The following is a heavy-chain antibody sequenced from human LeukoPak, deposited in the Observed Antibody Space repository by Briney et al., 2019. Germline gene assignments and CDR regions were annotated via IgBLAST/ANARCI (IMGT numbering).Heavy chain of an antibody. V-gene: IGHV4-28*01. D-gene: IGHD6-19*01. CDR3: ARNQAVAANRGAFDI. Sequence: TSETLSLTCAVSGYSISSNNWWAWIRQPPGKGLEWIGYIYYSGNTYYNPYNPPLTSRVTMSVDTSKNQFSLKLDSVTEIDTAMYYCARNQAVAANRGAFDIWGQGTMVTVSS. CDR1: GYSISSNNW. CDR2: IYYSGNT. J-gene: IGHJ3*02.